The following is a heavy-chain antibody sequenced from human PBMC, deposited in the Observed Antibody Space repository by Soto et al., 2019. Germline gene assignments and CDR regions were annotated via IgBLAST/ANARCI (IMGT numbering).Heavy chain of an antibody. V-gene: IGHV3-33*01. CDR3: ARPYFYYSSGSAPYFDY. J-gene: IGHJ4*02. CDR2: IWYDGSNK. D-gene: IGHD3-22*01. CDR1: GFTFSSYG. Sequence: GGSLRLSCAASGFTFSSYGMHWVRQAPGKGLEWVAVIWYDGSNKYYADSVKGRFTISRDNSKNTLYLQMNSLRAEDTAVYYCARPYFYYSSGSAPYFDYRGQGTLVTVS.